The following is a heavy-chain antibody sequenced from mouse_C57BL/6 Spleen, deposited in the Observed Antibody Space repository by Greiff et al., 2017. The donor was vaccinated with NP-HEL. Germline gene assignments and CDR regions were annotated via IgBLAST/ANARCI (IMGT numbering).Heavy chain of an antibody. V-gene: IGHV10-1*01. D-gene: IGHD2-4*01. CDR2: IRSKSNNYAT. CDR1: GFSFNTYA. CDR3: VRHPNYDYDGVPYAMDY. J-gene: IGHJ4*01. Sequence: EVQVVESGGGLVQPKGSLKLSCAASGFSFNTYAMNWVRQAPGKGLEWVARIRSKSNNYATYYADSVKDRFTISRDDSESMLYLQMNNLKTEDTAMYYCVRHPNYDYDGVPYAMDYWGQGTSVTVSS.